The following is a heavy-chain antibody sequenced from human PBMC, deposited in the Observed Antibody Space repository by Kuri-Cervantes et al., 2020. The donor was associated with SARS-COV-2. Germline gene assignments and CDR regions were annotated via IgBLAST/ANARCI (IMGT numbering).Heavy chain of an antibody. D-gene: IGHD6-6*01. CDR1: GGSVSSGSYY. J-gene: IGHJ4*02. CDR2: IYYSGST. Sequence: SETLSLTCTVSGGSVSSGSYYWSWIRQPPGKGLEWVGYIYYSGSTNYNPSLKSRVTITVDTSKNQFSLKLSSVTAADTAVYYSARVMFTSGIAARPRPYYFDYWGQGTLVTVSS. V-gene: IGHV4-61*01. CDR3: ARVMFTSGIAARPRPYYFDY.